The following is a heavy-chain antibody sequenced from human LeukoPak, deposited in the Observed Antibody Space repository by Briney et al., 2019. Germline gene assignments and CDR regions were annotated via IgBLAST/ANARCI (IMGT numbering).Heavy chain of an antibody. V-gene: IGHV1-24*01. J-gene: IGHJ4*02. Sequence: ASVKVSCKVSGYTLTELSMHWVRQAPGKGLEWMGGFDPEDGETIYAQKFQGRVTMTEDTSTDTAYMELSSLRSEDTAVYYCATDLKEYYYGSGSYFHRDWGQGTLVTVSS. CDR3: ATDLKEYYYGSGSYFHRD. D-gene: IGHD3-10*01. CDR1: GYTLTELS. CDR2: FDPEDGET.